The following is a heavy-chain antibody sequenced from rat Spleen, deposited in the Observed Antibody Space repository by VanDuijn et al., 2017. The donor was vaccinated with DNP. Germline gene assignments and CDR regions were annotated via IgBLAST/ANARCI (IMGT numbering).Heavy chain of an antibody. V-gene: IGHV2-32*01. CDR1: GFSLTSYH. Sequence: QVQLKESGPGLVQPSQTLSLTCTVSGFSLTSYHVHWVRQPPGKGLEWMGIMWTGGSTAYNSLLKSRLSISRDTSKSQVFFKMKCRQTEDTATYYCASDNNGFHYWGQGVMVTVSS. J-gene: IGHJ2*01. CDR2: MWTGGST. D-gene: IGHD1-10*01. CDR3: ASDNNGFHY.